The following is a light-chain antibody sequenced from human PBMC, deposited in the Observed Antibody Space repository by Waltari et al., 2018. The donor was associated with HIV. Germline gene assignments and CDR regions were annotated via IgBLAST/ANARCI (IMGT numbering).Light chain of an antibody. Sequence: DIQMTQSPSTLSAXVGDTVTXXXXXXXXIGVWLAWYQQKPGKAPKFLISKASXLEXXVPXRXSCSGAATEFTLXXSSLQPDDFATYFCQEYTXXLGTFGQGT. CDR1: XXIGVW. CDR3: QEYTXXLGT. J-gene: IGKJ1*01. V-gene: IGKV1-5*03. CDR2: KAS.